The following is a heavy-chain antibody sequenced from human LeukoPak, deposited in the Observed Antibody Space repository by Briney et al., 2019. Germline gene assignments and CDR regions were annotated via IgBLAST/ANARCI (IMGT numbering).Heavy chain of an antibody. J-gene: IGHJ6*03. CDR1: GYTFTSYG. CDR3: TSINPSGSYYYYYYMDV. D-gene: IGHD1-26*01. V-gene: IGHV1-69*13. CDR2: IIPIFGTA. Sequence: SVKVSCKASGYTFTSYGISWVRQAPGQGLEWMGGIIPIFGTANYAQKFQGRVTITADESTSTAYMELSSLRSEDTAVYYCTSINPSGSYYYYYYMDVWGKGTTVTVSS.